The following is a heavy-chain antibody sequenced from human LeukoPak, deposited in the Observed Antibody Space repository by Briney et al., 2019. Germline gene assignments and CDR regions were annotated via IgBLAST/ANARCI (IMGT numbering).Heavy chain of an antibody. CDR2: ISSNGGST. CDR1: GFTFSSYA. D-gene: IGHD6-19*01. J-gene: IGHJ4*02. CDR3: ARDLGYSSGWYDY. Sequence: GGSLRLSCAAPGFTFSSYAMHWVRQAPGKGLEYVSAISSNGGSTYYANSVKGRFTISRDNSKNTLYLQMGSLRAEDMAVYYCARDLGYSSGWYDYWGQGTLVTVSS. V-gene: IGHV3-64*01.